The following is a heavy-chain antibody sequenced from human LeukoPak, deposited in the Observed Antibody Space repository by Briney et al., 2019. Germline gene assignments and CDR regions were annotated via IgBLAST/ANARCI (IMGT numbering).Heavy chain of an antibody. V-gene: IGHV4-59*08. CDR3: AGGTTVTTVSCDY. D-gene: IGHD4-17*01. Sequence: PSETLSLTCTVSGGSISSYYWSWIRHPPGKGLEWIGYIYYSGSTNYNPSLKSRVTISVDTSKNQFSLKLSSVTAADTAVYYCAGGTTVTTVSCDYWGQGTLVTVSS. J-gene: IGHJ4*02. CDR2: IYYSGST. CDR1: GGSISSYY.